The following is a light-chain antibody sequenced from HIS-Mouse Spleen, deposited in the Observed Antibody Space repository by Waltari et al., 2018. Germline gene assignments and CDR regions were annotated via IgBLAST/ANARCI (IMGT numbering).Light chain of an antibody. V-gene: IGLV2-14*03. CDR3: SSYTSSSTGV. CDR2: DVS. CDR1: SSDVGGYNY. Sequence: QSALTQPASVSGSPGQSITISCTGTSSDVGGYNYVSWYQQHPGKAPKLMIYDVSTRPSGVSNRFSGSKSGNTASLTISGLQAGDEADYYCSSYTSSSTGVFGTGTKVTVL. J-gene: IGLJ1*01.